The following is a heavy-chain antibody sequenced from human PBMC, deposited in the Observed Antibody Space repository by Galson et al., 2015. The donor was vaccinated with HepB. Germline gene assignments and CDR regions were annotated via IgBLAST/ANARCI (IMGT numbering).Heavy chain of an antibody. CDR2: SSSSSSYI. CDR3: ARDPYVLRFLEPVGYYGMDV. V-gene: IGHV3-21*01. J-gene: IGHJ6*02. CDR1: GFNFSSYN. Sequence: SLRLSCAASGFNFSSYNMNWVRQAPGKGLEWVSSSSSSSSYIYYADSVKGRFTISRDNAKNSLYLQMNRLRAEDTAVYYCARDPYVLRFLEPVGYYGMDVWGQGTTVTVSS. D-gene: IGHD3-3*01.